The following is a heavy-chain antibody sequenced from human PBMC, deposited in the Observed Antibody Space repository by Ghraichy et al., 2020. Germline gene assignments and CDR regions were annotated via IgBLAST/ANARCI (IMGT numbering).Heavy chain of an antibody. CDR3: ARDRDMITFGGVIVDRVFDY. V-gene: IGHV6-1*01. CDR1: GDSVSSNSAA. CDR2: TYYRSKWYN. Sequence: SQTLSLTCAISGDSVSSNSAACNWIRQSPSRGLEWLGRTYYRSKWYNDYAVSVKSRITINPDTSKNQFSLQLNSVTPEDTAVYYCARDRDMITFGGVIVDRVFDYWGQGTLVTVSS. J-gene: IGHJ4*02. D-gene: IGHD3-16*02.